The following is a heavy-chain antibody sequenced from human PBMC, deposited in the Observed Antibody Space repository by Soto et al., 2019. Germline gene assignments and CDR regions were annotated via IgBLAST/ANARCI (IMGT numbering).Heavy chain of an antibody. CDR3: ARQLAYCGGDCFTEPVDY. V-gene: IGHV1-3*01. Sequence: QVQLVQSGTEVKKPGASVKVSCKASGYTFTSYGVHWVRQAPGQRLEWMGWINAGNGNTRYSQKFQGRVTINRDTSASTAYMELSRLRSEDTAVYYCARQLAYCGGDCFTEPVDYWGQGTLVTVSS. CDR2: INAGNGNT. D-gene: IGHD2-21*02. CDR1: GYTFTSYG. J-gene: IGHJ4*02.